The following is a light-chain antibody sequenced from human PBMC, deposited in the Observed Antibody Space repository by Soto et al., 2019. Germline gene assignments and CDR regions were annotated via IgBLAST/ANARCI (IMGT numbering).Light chain of an antibody. CDR3: SSYTSSSTPYYV. Sequence: QSVLTQPASVSGSPGQSITISCTGTSNDVRGYNYVSWYQQHPGKAPKLMIYDVSNRPSGVSNRFSGSKSGNTASLTISGLQAEDEADYYCSSYTSSSTPYYVFGTGTKSPS. V-gene: IGLV2-14*01. CDR2: DVS. J-gene: IGLJ1*01. CDR1: SNDVRGYNY.